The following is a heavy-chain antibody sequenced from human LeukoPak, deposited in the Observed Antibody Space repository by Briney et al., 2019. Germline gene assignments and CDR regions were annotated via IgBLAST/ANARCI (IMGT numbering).Heavy chain of an antibody. CDR3: ARVAGVIYNYIDS. V-gene: IGHV1-18*01. D-gene: IGHD6-19*01. Sequence: APVKVSCKASGYTFITYGIIRVRQAPGQGLEWMGWITPYNGDTNYAQNLQDRVTMTTDTSTSTAYMELRSLRSDDTAVYFCARVAGVIYNYIDSWGQGTLVTVSS. CDR1: GYTFITYG. J-gene: IGHJ4*02. CDR2: ITPYNGDT.